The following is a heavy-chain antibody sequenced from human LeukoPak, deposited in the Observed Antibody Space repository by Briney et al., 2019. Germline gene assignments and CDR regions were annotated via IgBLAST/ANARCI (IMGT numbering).Heavy chain of an antibody. CDR3: AIDEGRGVTSVIDY. V-gene: IGHV3-30*04. Sequence: GRSLRLSCAASGFTFSSYAMHWVRQAPGKGLEWVAVISDDGSNKYYADSVKGRFTISRDNSKNTLYLQMNSLRAEDTAVYYCAIDEGRGVTSVIDYWGQGTLVTVSS. J-gene: IGHJ4*02. CDR1: GFTFSSYA. CDR2: ISDDGSNK. D-gene: IGHD3-10*01.